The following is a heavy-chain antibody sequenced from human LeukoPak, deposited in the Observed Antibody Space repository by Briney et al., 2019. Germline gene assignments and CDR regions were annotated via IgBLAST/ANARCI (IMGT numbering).Heavy chain of an antibody. CDR1: GGTFSSYA. CDR2: IIPIFGTA. Sequence: SVKVSCKASGGTFSSYAISWVRQAPGQGLEWMGGIIPIFGTANYARKFQGRVTITADESTSTAYMELSSLRSEDTAVYYCATNRDYGYSSSWSNAFDIWGQGTMVTVSS. D-gene: IGHD6-13*01. CDR3: ATNRDYGYSSSWSNAFDI. V-gene: IGHV1-69*13. J-gene: IGHJ3*02.